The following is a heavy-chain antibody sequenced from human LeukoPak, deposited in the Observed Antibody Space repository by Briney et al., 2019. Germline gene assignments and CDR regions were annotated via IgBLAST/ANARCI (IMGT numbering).Heavy chain of an antibody. CDR3: ARYYDSSGYYWFDP. CDR1: GGSISSYY. J-gene: IGHJ5*02. CDR2: IYTSGST. D-gene: IGHD3-22*01. Sequence: SETLGLICTVSGGSISSYYWSWIRQPAGKGLEWIGRIYTSGSTNYNPSLKSRVTMSVDTSKNQFSLKLSSVTAADTAVYYCARYYDSSGYYWFDPWGQGNLLTVSS. V-gene: IGHV4-4*07.